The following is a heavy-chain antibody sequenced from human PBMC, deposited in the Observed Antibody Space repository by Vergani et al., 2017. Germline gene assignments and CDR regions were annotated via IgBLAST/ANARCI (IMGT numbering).Heavy chain of an antibody. CDR3: AILRYCSGGSCYSGQYYYGMDV. Sequence: QVQLVQSGAEVKKPGASVKVSCKASGYTFTSYGISWVRQAPGQGLEWMGWISAYNGNTNYAQKLQGRVTMTTDTSTSTAYLELRSLRSDDTAVYYCAILRYCSGGSCYSGQYYYGMDVWGQGTTVTVSS. CDR2: ISAYNGNT. J-gene: IGHJ6*02. V-gene: IGHV1-18*01. CDR1: GYTFTSYG. D-gene: IGHD2-15*01.